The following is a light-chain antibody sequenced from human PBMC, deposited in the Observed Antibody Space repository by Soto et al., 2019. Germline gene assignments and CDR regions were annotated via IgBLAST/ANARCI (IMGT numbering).Light chain of an antibody. V-gene: IGLV2-8*01. J-gene: IGLJ1*01. CDR1: KNDIGVYDF. CDR3: VSFAGGTYV. CDR2: EVV. Sequence: QSVLTQPASVSGSPGQTITISCTETKNDIGVYDFVSWYQHHPGKAPRLIIYEVVQRPSGVPDRFSGSKSGNTAALTVSGLQAEDEADYYCVSFAGGTYVFGTGTNVTVL.